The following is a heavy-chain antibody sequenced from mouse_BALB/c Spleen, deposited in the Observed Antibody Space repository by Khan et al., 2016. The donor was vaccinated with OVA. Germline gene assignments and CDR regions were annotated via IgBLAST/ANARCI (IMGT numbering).Heavy chain of an antibody. CDR2: IIPYNGAT. D-gene: IGHD2-14*01. V-gene: IGHV1-31*01. J-gene: IGHJ2*01. CDR1: GYSFTGYY. CDR3: ARSGRYDVYFDN. Sequence: VHVKQSGPELVKPGASVKISCKASGYSFTGYYMHWVNQSHVKSLEWIGRIIPYNGATSYNQNFKDKASLTVDKSSSTAYMELHSLTSEDSAVYFCARSGRYDVYFDNWGQGTTLTVSS.